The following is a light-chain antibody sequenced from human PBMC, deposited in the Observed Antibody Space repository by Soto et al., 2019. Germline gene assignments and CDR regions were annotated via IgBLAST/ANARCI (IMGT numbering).Light chain of an antibody. CDR2: EVN. CDR1: SSDVGGYNY. J-gene: IGLJ2*01. V-gene: IGLV2-14*01. CDR3: SSYSSSSTLV. Sequence: QSALTQPASVSGSPGQSITISCTGSSSDVGGYNYVSWYQHHPGKAPKLMIFEVNNRPSGVSNRFSGSKSGRTASLTISGLQTEDEADYYCSSYSSSSTLVFGGGTKLTVL.